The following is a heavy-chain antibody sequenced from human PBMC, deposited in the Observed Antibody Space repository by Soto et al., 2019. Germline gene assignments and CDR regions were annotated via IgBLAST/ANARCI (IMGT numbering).Heavy chain of an antibody. CDR2: LSGRGTST. D-gene: IGHD6-19*01. Sequence: EVQLLESGGGLVQPGGALRLSCAASGFTFVNYAMNWIRQAPGKGLESVATLSGRGTSTYYADSVKGRFTISRDNSRNTLYLQMNSLRAEDTAVYYWAKGTSNGGCCNPFDCWGQGTLVTVSS. V-gene: IGHV3-23*01. CDR1: GFTFVNYA. CDR3: AKGTSNGGCCNPFDC. J-gene: IGHJ4*02.